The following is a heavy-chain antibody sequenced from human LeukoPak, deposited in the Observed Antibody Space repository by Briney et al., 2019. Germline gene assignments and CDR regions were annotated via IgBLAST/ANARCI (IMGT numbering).Heavy chain of an antibody. D-gene: IGHD6-13*01. Sequence: SETLSLTCTVSGGSISSYYWSWIRQPPGKGLEWIGYIYYSGSTNYNPSLKSRVTISVDTSKNQFSLKLSSVTAADTAVYYCARDSGSSRGFDYWGQGTLVTVSS. J-gene: IGHJ4*02. CDR3: ARDSGSSRGFDY. V-gene: IGHV4-59*01. CDR2: IYYSGST. CDR1: GGSISSYY.